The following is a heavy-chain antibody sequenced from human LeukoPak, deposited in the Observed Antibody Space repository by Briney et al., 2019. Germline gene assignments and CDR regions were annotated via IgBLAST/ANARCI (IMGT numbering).Heavy chain of an antibody. Sequence: SETLSLTCTVSGYSISSGYYWGWIRQPPGKGLEWIGSIYHSGSTYYNPSLKSRVTISVDTSKNQFSLKLSSVTAADTAVYYCARVDEIVVVPAHSPPLAGFDYWGQGTLVTVSS. CDR3: ARVDEIVVVPAHSPPLAGFDY. CDR1: GYSISSGYY. V-gene: IGHV4-38-2*02. CDR2: IYHSGST. D-gene: IGHD2-2*01. J-gene: IGHJ4*02.